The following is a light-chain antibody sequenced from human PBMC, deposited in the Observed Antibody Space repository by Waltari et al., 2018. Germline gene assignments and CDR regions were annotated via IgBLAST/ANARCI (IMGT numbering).Light chain of an antibody. Sequence: DIQMTQSPSTLSASVGDKVTVTCRASQSIDNWLAWYQQNPGKAPKLLIHKASILKSGVPLRFSGSGSGTEFTLTISSLQPDDFATYYCQQYSTYYDFGQGTKLEMK. CDR3: QQYSTYYD. CDR2: KAS. V-gene: IGKV1-5*03. J-gene: IGKJ2*01. CDR1: QSIDNW.